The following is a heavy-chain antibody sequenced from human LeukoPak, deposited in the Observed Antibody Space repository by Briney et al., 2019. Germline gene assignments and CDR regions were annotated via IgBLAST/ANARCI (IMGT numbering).Heavy chain of an antibody. CDR2: ISYDGSKK. CDR1: GFSFSSYG. D-gene: IGHD5-18*01. Sequence: GGSLRLSCAASGFSFSSYGMHWVRQAPGKGLEWVAVISYDGSKKYYADSVKGRFTISRDNAKNSLYLQMNSLRAEDTAVYYCARDRYSYGPRELLYYFDYWGQGTLVTVSS. V-gene: IGHV3-30*03. J-gene: IGHJ4*02. CDR3: ARDRYSYGPRELLYYFDY.